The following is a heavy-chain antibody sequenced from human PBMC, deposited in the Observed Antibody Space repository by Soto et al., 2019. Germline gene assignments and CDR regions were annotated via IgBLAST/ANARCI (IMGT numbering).Heavy chain of an antibody. CDR3: ARGRSYTWALDY. CDR1: GGTFSSYA. CDR2: IIPIFGTA. J-gene: IGHJ4*02. Sequence: SVKVSCKASGGTFSSYAISWVRQAPGQGLEWMGGIIPIFGTANYAQKFQGRVTITADESTSTAYMELSSLRSEDTAVYYCARGRSYTWALDYWGQGTLVTVSS. V-gene: IGHV1-69*13. D-gene: IGHD3-16*01.